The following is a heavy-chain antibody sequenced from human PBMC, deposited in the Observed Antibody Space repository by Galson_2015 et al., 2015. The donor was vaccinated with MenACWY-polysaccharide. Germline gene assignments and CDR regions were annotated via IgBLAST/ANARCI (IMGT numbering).Heavy chain of an antibody. J-gene: IGHJ4*02. CDR1: GFSLSTSGVG. V-gene: IGHV2-5*01. Sequence: PALVKPTQTLTLTCSFSGFSLSTSGVGVGWIRQPPGKALEWLAVIYWSEDTGHSPSLESRLTITMDNSKDQVVLTMTNMDPVDTATYYCAHRRGVNNGWLSWGQGILVTVSS. CDR2: IYWSEDT. CDR3: AHRRGVNNGWLS. D-gene: IGHD3-10*01.